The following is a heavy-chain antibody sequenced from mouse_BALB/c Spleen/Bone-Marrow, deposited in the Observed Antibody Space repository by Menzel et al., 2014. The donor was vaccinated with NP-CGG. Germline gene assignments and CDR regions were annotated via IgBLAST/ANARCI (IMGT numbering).Heavy chain of an antibody. J-gene: IGHJ3*01. D-gene: IGHD3-2*01. CDR3: ARDSSDYLAWFAY. Sequence: LVESGAELVKPGASVKISCKATGYTFSSYWIEWVKQRPGHGLEWIGEILPGSDSTNYNENFKGKATFTADTSSNTAYMQLNSLTSEDSAVYFCARDSSDYLAWFAYWGQGTLVTVSA. CDR2: ILPGSDST. CDR1: GYTFSSYW. V-gene: IGHV1-9*01.